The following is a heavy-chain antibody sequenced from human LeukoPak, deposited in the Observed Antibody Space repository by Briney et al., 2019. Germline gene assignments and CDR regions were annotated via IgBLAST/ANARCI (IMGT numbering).Heavy chain of an antibody. D-gene: IGHD4-11*01. CDR3: ARGGLTTPFDY. V-gene: IGHV4-30-2*01. J-gene: IGHJ4*02. CDR1: GGSISSGGYS. CDR2: IYHSGST. Sequence: PSETLSLTCAVSGGSISSGGYSWSWIRQPPGTGLEWIGYIYHSGSTYYNPSLKSRVTISVDRSKNQFSLKLSSVTAADTAVYYCARGGLTTPFDYWGQGTLVTVSS.